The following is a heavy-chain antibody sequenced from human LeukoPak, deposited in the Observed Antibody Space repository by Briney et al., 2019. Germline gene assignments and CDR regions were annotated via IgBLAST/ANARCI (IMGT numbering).Heavy chain of an antibody. D-gene: IGHD6-13*01. V-gene: IGHV4-34*01. CDR1: GGSFSGYY. Sequence: NPSETLSLTCAVYGGSFSGYYWSWIRQPPGKGLEWIGEINHSGSTNYNPSLKSRVTISVDTPKNQFSLKLSSVTAADTAVYYCARAGYSRYFDYWGQGTLVTVSS. CDR2: INHSGST. J-gene: IGHJ4*02. CDR3: ARAGYSRYFDY.